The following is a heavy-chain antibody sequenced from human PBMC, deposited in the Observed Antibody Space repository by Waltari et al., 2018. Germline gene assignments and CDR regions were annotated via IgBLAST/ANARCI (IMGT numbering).Heavy chain of an antibody. Sequence: QEQLQEAGPGLVKPAETRSLTCAVAGYSIRSVYYWRWIRQPPGRGLEWSGSIYHSGITYYNPSLTRRVTISVDTSKNQFSLKLSPVTAADTAVYYCARQESSSWYYWSQGTLVTVSS. V-gene: IGHV4-38-2*01. CDR2: IYHSGIT. J-gene: IGHJ4*02. D-gene: IGHD6-13*01. CDR1: GYSIRSVYY. CDR3: ARQESSSWYY.